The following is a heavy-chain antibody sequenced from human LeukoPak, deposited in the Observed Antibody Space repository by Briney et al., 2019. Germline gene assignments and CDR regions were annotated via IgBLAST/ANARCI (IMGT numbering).Heavy chain of an antibody. D-gene: IGHD1-26*01. CDR1: GGSFSGYY. CDR2: FNHSGST. Sequence: TPSETLSLTCAVYGGSFSGYYWSWIRQPPGKGLEWIGEFNHSGSTNYHPPLKSPVTIPLDTSKNQFSLTLGHATGAATAGFYCARARVGAPFDYWGQGTLVTVSS. CDR3: ARARVGAPFDY. V-gene: IGHV4-34*01. J-gene: IGHJ4*02.